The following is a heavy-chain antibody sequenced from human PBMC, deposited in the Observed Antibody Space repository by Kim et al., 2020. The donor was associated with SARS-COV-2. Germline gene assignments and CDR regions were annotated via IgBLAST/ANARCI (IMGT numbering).Heavy chain of an antibody. J-gene: IGHJ3*02. CDR2: ISSSGGTM. D-gene: IGHD4-17*01. V-gene: IGHV3-48*04. Sequence: GGSLRLSCAASGFTFSSYSFNWVRQAPGKGLEWIVYISSSGGTMYYLESVKDRFTISRDSARNSLYLQMTSLRVEDTAVYYCARAPGYGGVSSPTSFDIWGQGTVVTVSS. CDR3: ARAPGYGGVSSPTSFDI. CDR1: GFTFSSYS.